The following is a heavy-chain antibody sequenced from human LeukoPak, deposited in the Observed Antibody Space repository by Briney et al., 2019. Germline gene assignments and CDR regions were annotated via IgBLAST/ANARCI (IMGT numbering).Heavy chain of an antibody. V-gene: IGHV4-39*07. D-gene: IGHD3-16*02. CDR3: ARGGYRPIDFDY. CDR2: LYYSGST. Sequence: SETLSLTCTVSGGSISSSTYYWGWIRQPPGKGLEWIGNLYYSGSTYYNPSLKSRVTISVDTSKNQFSLKLSSVTAADTAVYYCARGGYRPIDFDYWGQGTLVTVSS. J-gene: IGHJ4*02. CDR1: GGSISSSTYY.